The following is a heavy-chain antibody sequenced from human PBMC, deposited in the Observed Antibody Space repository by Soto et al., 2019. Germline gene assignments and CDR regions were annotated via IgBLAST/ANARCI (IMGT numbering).Heavy chain of an antibody. CDR1: GFTFSSYA. V-gene: IGHV3-23*01. CDR3: AKEGVEDFWSSLMYYNYYGMDV. J-gene: IGHJ6*02. Sequence: LRLSCTASGFTFSSYAMTWVRQAPGKGLEWVSTISGSGDSTFYADSVKGRFTISRDNSKNTLYLQMKGLRAEDTAVYYCAKEGVEDFWSSLMYYNYYGMDVWGQGTTVTVSS. CDR2: ISGSGDST. D-gene: IGHD3-3*01.